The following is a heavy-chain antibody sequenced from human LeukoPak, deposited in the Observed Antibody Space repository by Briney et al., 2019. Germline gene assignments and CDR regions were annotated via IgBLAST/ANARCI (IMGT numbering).Heavy chain of an antibody. CDR2: INHSGST. V-gene: IGHV4-34*01. CDR3: ARRSFPYYDFWSGWYNWFNP. CDR1: GGSFSGYY. Sequence: KPSETLSLTCAVYGGSFSGYYWSWIRQPPGKGLEWIGEINHSGSTNYNPSLKSRATISVDTSKNQFSLKLSSVTAADTAVYYCARRSFPYYDFWSGWYNWFNPWGQGTLVTVSS. D-gene: IGHD3-3*01. J-gene: IGHJ5*02.